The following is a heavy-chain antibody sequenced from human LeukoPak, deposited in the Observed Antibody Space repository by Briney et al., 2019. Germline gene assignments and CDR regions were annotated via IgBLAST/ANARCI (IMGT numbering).Heavy chain of an antibody. D-gene: IGHD3-9*01. J-gene: IGHJ4*02. CDR3: ARGAYFDWSRLDY. Sequence: SVKVSCKASGGTFSSYAIGWVRQAPGQGLEWMGGIIPIFGTANYAQKFQGRVTVTADESTSTAYMELSSLRSEDTAVYYCARGAYFDWSRLDYWGQGTLVTVSS. CDR2: IIPIFGTA. CDR1: GGTFSSYA. V-gene: IGHV1-69*13.